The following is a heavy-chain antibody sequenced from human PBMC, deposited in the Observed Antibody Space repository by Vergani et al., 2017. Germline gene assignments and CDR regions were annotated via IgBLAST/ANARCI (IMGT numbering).Heavy chain of an antibody. CDR3: ARHSTVEWLVKLGWIDP. J-gene: IGHJ5*02. CDR2: IYYSGST. D-gene: IGHD6-19*01. Sequence: QLQLQESCPGLVKPSATLSLTCSVSGASIRSSNYYWGWIRQPPGKGLEWIASIYYSGSTYYNPFLKSRATISVDMSKNQFSLKLSSVTAADTAVYFCARHSTVEWLVKLGWIDPWGQGILVTVSS. V-gene: IGHV4-39*01. CDR1: GASIRSSNYY.